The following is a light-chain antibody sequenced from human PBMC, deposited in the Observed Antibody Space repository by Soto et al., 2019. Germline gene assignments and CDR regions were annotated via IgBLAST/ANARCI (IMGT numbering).Light chain of an antibody. CDR1: QSVLYSSNNKNY. V-gene: IGKV4-1*01. CDR3: QQYYTTPYT. CDR2: WAS. Sequence: DIVMTQSPDSLDVSLGEGATINCKSSQSVLYSSNNKNYLAWYQQKPTQPPKLLIYWASTRESGVPDRFSGSGSGTDFTLTISSLQAEDVAVYYCQQYYTTPYTFGQGTKLEIK. J-gene: IGKJ2*01.